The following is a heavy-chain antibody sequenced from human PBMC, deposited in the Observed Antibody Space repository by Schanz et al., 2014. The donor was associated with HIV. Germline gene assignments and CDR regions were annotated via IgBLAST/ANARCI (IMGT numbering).Heavy chain of an antibody. V-gene: IGHV1-69*06. Sequence: QVQLVQSGTEVKKPGSSVTVSCKTSGANFNILPINWVRQAPGQGPQWMGGLVPISTTANYAQTFQGRVTLTADKSTSTTYLELSSLRSEDTAVYYCASQYSNYDSSRRYHWYFDLWGRGTLVTVSS. CDR2: LVPISTTA. CDR3: ASQYSNYDSSRRYHWYFDL. CDR1: GANFNILP. D-gene: IGHD4-4*01. J-gene: IGHJ2*01.